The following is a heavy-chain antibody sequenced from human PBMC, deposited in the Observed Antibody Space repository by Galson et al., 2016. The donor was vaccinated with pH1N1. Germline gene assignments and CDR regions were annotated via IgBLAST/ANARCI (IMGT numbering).Heavy chain of an antibody. CDR1: GYTFTSYA. CDR2: INTGSGYT. CDR3: GRDGLTMITFGVPGNYFDN. Sequence: SVKVSCKASGYTFTSYAIHWVRQAPGQRLEWMGWINTGSGYTKYSQKFHDRITITKDTSASTVYLELSSLRSEDTAVYYCGRDGLTMITFGVPGNYFDNWGQGTLVTVSA. J-gene: IGHJ4*02. V-gene: IGHV1-3*04. D-gene: IGHD3-16*01.